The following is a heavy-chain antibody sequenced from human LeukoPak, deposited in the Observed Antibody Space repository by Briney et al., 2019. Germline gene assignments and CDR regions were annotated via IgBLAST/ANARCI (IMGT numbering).Heavy chain of an antibody. V-gene: IGHV4-59*01. D-gene: IGHD3-9*01. Sequence: PSATLPLTCTVSGDSISSFYWSWIRQPPGKGLQWIGYISYIGSAEYNPSLKSRVTISVDTSKNQFSLKLSSVTAADTAVYYCARVRGSPFDDILTGFYGMDVWGQGTTVTVSS. J-gene: IGHJ6*02. CDR1: GDSISSFY. CDR2: ISYIGSA. CDR3: ARVRGSPFDDILTGFYGMDV.